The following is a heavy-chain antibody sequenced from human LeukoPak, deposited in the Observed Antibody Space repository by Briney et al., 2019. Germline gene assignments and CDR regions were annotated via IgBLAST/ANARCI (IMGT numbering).Heavy chain of an antibody. J-gene: IGHJ4*02. CDR1: GGSISSYY. D-gene: IGHD3-16*01. CDR3: ARGLNRYYFDY. CDR2: IYYSGST. V-gene: IGHV4-59*01. Sequence: ASETLSLTCTVSGGSISSYYWSWIRQPPGKGLEWIGYIYYSGSTNYNPSLESRVTISVDTSKNQFSLKLSSVTAADTAVYYCARGLNRYYFDYWGQGTLVTVSS.